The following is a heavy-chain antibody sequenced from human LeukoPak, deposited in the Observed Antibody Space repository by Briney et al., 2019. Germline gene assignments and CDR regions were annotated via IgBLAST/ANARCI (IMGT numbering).Heavy chain of an antibody. CDR3: ARDVWPYGSGSYFPHDY. J-gene: IGHJ4*02. CDR2: ISYDGSNK. Sequence: GGSLRLSCAASGFTFSSYAMHWVRQAPGKGLEWVAVISYDGSNKYYADSVKGRFTISRDNSKNTLYLQMNSLRAEDTAVYYCARDVWPYGSGSYFPHDYWGQGTLATVSS. D-gene: IGHD3-10*01. V-gene: IGHV3-30-3*01. CDR1: GFTFSSYA.